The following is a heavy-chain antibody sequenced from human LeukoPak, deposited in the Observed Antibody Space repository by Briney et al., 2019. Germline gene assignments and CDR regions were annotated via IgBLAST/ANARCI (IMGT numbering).Heavy chain of an antibody. CDR3: ARDMGGGYNYWNY. CDR2: IKQDGSEK. V-gene: IGHV3-7*01. Sequence: GGSLRLSCAASGFPYSTYWMSWVRQAPGKGLEWVANIKQDGSEKYYVDSVKGRFTISRDNTKNSLYLQMNSLRAEDTAVYYCARDMGGGYNYWNYWGQGTLVTVSS. D-gene: IGHD5-24*01. CDR1: GFPYSTYW. J-gene: IGHJ4*02.